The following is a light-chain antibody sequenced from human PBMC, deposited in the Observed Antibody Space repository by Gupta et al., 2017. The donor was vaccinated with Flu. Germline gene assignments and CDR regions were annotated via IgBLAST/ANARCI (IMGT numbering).Light chain of an antibody. V-gene: IGLV2-8*01. CDR1: SSDVGGSNY. J-gene: IGLJ3*02. CDR3: SSYAGNNNVV. Sequence: QSALNQLPSASGSPGQSVTISCTGTSSDVGGSNYVSWYQQHPGKAPKLMIYEVTKRSAGVPDRFSGSKSANTASLIVSGLQAEDEADYYCSSYAGNNNVVFGVGTKLTVL. CDR2: EVT.